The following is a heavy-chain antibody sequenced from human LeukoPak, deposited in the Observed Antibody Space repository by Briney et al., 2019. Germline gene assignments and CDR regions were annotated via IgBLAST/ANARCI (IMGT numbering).Heavy chain of an antibody. V-gene: IGHV4-39*01. Sequence: SETLSLTCTVSGGSISSSSYYWGWIRQPPGKGLEWIGSIYYSGSTYYNPSLKSRVTISVDTSKNQFSLKLSSVTAADTAVYYCARLGATTSTYYYYMDVWGKGTTVTISS. D-gene: IGHD1-26*01. CDR2: IYYSGST. CDR3: ARLGATTSTYYYYMDV. CDR1: GGSISSSSYY. J-gene: IGHJ6*03.